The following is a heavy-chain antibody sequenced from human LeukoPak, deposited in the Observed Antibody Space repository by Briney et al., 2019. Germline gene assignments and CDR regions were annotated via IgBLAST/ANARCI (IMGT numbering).Heavy chain of an antibody. J-gene: IGHJ4*02. D-gene: IGHD3-9*01. CDR2: IYYSGST. CDR3: ARGGGLRYFDWLPTAGLDY. Sequence: SETLSLTCTVSGGSISSYYWSWIRQPPRKGLEWIGYIYYSGSTNYNPSLKSRVTISVDTSKNQFSLKLSSVTAADTAVYYCARGGGLRYFDWLPTAGLDYWGQGTLVTVSS. V-gene: IGHV4-59*01. CDR1: GGSISSYY.